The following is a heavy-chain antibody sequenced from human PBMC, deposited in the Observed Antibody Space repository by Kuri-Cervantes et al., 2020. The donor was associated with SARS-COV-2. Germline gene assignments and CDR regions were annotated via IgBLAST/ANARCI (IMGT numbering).Heavy chain of an antibody. CDR2: IKSKTDGGTT. D-gene: IGHD6-13*01. CDR1: GFTFSNAW. V-gene: IGHV3-15*01. J-gene: IGHJ4*02. CDR3: AKSRWQQLSWLDY. Sequence: GGSLRLSCAASGFTFSNAWMSWVRQAPGKGLEWVGRIKSKTDGGTTDYAAPVKGRFTISRDNSKNTLYLQMNSLRAEDTAVYYFAKSRWQQLSWLDYWGQGTLVTVSS.